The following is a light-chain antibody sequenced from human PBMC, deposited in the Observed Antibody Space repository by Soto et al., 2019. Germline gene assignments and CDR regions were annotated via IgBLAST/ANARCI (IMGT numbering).Light chain of an antibody. Sequence: DIQMSQSPSSLSASVGDRITITWRASQIIDTWLAWYQQKPGKAPKLLIYKASSLENGVPSRFSGSGSGTESTITISSLQPDDFATYYCQQYETYSPWTFGQGTKVEVK. CDR1: QIIDTW. J-gene: IGKJ1*01. CDR2: KAS. V-gene: IGKV1-5*03. CDR3: QQYETYSPWT.